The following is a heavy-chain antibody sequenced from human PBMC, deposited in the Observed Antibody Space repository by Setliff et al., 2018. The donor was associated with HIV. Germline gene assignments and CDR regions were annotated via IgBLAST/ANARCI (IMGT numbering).Heavy chain of an antibody. V-gene: IGHV4-59*08. CDR2: IYYSGST. J-gene: IGHJ4*02. D-gene: IGHD3-10*01. CDR3: ARGSFIGDYYYFDY. Sequence: PSETLSLTCTVSGGYITTYYWSWIRQPPGKGLEWIGYIYYSGSTNYNPSLKSRVTISVDTSKNQFSLKLSSVTAADTAVYYCARGSFIGDYYYFDYWGQGTLVTVS. CDR1: GGYITTYY.